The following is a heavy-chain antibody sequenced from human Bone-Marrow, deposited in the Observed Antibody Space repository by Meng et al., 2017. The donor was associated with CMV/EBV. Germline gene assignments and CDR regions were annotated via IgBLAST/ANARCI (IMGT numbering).Heavy chain of an antibody. CDR2: INHSGST. CDR3: ARGRTAAGATTTTFDY. CDR1: GGAFSGYY. J-gene: IGHJ4*02. Sequence: VQLQEWGAGLFKPSEPLSLTFAVYGGAFSGYYWSWIRQPPGKGLEWIGEINHSGSTNYNPSLKSRVTISVDTSKNQFSLKLSSVTAADTAVYYCARGRTAAGATTTTFDYWGQGTLVTVSS. D-gene: IGHD6-13*01. V-gene: IGHV4-34*01.